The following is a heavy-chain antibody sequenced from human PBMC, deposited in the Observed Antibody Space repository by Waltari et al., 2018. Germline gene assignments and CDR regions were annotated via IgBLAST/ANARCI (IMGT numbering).Heavy chain of an antibody. CDR2: MNPNSGNT. V-gene: IGHV1-8*03. CDR3: ARGHRRYYYDSSGYYYKDY. CDR1: GCTFTSYD. Sequence: QVQLVQSGAEEKKPGASVTVSCKASGCTFTSYDINWVRQATGQGLEWMGWMNPNSGNTGYAQKFQGRVTITRNTSIITAYMELSSLRSEDTAVYYCARGHRRYYYDSSGYYYKDYWGQGTLVTVSS. J-gene: IGHJ4*02. D-gene: IGHD3-22*01.